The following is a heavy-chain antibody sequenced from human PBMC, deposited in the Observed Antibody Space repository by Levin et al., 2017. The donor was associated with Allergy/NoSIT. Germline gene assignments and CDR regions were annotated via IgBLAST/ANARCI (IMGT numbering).Heavy chain of an antibody. V-gene: IGHV3-48*01. CDR3: ARATYYYGSGW. CDR2: ISSSSSTI. Sequence: GGSLRLSCAASGFTFSSYSMNWVRQAPGKGLEWVSYISSSSSTIYYADSVKGRFTISRDNAKNSLYLQMNSLRAEDTAVYYCARATYYYGSGWWGQGTTVTVSS. D-gene: IGHD3-10*01. J-gene: IGHJ6*02. CDR1: GFTFSSYS.